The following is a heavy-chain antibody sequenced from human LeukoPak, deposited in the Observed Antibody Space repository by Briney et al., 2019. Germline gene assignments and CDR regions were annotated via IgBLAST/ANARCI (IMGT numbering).Heavy chain of an antibody. J-gene: IGHJ5*02. D-gene: IGHD3-10*02. CDR2: INHSGST. Sequence: SETLSLTCAVYGGSFSGYYWSWVRQPPGKGLEWIGEINHSGSTNYNPSLKSRVTISVDTSKNQFSLKLSSVTAADTAVYYCVRWQSGSMFHPPWGQGTLVTVSS. CDR3: VRWQSGSMFHPP. CDR1: GGSFSGYY. V-gene: IGHV4-34*01.